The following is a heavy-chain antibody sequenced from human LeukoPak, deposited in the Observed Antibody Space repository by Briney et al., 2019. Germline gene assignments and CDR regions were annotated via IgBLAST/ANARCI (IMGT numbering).Heavy chain of an antibody. V-gene: IGHV3-53*01. CDR3: ARLGGPTVTSFDY. J-gene: IGHJ4*02. Sequence: GGSLRLSCAASGFTVSSNFMGWVRQAPGKGLEWVSVIYSGGGTYYADSVRSRRTTSRGNSKNTLHLQMKSMAGEETAVVYCARLGGPTVTSFDYWGQGTLVTVSS. CDR2: IYSGGGT. D-gene: IGHD4-17*01. CDR1: GFTVSSNF.